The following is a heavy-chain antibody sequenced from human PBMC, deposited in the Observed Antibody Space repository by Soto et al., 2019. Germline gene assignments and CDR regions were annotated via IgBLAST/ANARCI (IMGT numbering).Heavy chain of an antibody. CDR3: AKDQYYDYIWGSYRDVYYFDY. CDR1: GFTFSSYA. J-gene: IGHJ4*02. CDR2: ISGSGGST. Sequence: EVQLLESGGGLVQPGGSLRLSCAASGFTFSSYAMSWVRQAPGKGLEWVSAISGSGGSTYYADSVKGRFTISRDNSKNTRYLQMNSLRAEDTAVYYCAKDQYYDYIWGSYRDVYYFDYWGQGTLVTVSS. V-gene: IGHV3-23*01. D-gene: IGHD3-16*02.